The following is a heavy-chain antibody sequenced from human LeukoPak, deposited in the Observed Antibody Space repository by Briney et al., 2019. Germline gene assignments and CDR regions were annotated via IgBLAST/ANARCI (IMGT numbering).Heavy chain of an antibody. CDR2: IYYSGST. Sequence: SETLSLTCTVPGGSISSYYWSWIRQPPGKGLEWIGYIYYSGSTNYNPSLKSRVTISVDTSKNQFSLKLSSVTAADTAVYYCARVIASYGDYVVGYFDYWGQGTLVTVSS. J-gene: IGHJ4*02. V-gene: IGHV4-59*01. CDR1: GGSISSYY. CDR3: ARVIASYGDYVVGYFDY. D-gene: IGHD4-17*01.